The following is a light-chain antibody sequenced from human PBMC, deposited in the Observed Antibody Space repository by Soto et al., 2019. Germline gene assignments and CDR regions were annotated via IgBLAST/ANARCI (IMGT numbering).Light chain of an antibody. CDR3: LQDYTYPLT. CDR2: AAS. J-gene: IGKJ1*01. V-gene: IGKV1-5*01. Sequence: DIQMTQSPSTLSGSVGDRVTITCRASQSISNWLAWYQQEPGKAPKLLIYAASSLQSGVPSRFSGSGSGTDFTLTISSLQPDDFATYYCLQDYTYPLTFGQGTKVDIK. CDR1: QSISNW.